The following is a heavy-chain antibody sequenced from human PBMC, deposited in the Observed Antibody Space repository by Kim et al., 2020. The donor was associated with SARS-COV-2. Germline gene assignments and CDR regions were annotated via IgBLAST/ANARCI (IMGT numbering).Heavy chain of an antibody. Sequence: GGSLRLSCAASGFTFSYYTINWVRQAPGKGLEWVSSISSHTSMYYADSVKGRFTISRDNAKNSVYLQMNSLRADDTAVYYCARVNIGARDDYYYYYMDVWGKGTTVTVSS. CDR3: ARVNIGARDDYYYYYMDV. V-gene: IGHV3-21*01. D-gene: IGHD6-13*01. CDR1: GFTFSYYT. CDR2: ISSHTSM. J-gene: IGHJ6*03.